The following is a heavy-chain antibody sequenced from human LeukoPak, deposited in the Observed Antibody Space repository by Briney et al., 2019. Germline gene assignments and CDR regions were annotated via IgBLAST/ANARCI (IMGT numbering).Heavy chain of an antibody. CDR3: AREVVPAAIFNY. CDR2: IYTSGST. V-gene: IGHV4-61*02. CDR1: GGSISSGSYY. Sequence: SETLSLTCTVSGGSISSGSYYWSWIRQPAGKGLEWIGRIYTSGSTNYNPSLKSRVTISVDTSKNQFSLKLSSVTAADTAVYYCAREVVPAAIFNYWGQGTLVTVSS. J-gene: IGHJ4*02. D-gene: IGHD2-2*01.